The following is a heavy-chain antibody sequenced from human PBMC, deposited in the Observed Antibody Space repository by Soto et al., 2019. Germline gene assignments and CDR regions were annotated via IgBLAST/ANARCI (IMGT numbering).Heavy chain of an antibody. CDR1: GYTLTELS. J-gene: IGHJ6*02. D-gene: IGHD2-8*02. CDR2: FDPEDGET. V-gene: IGHV1-24*01. Sequence: ASVKVSCKVSGYTLTELSMHWVRQAPGKGLEWMGGFDPEDGETIYAQKFQGRVTMTEDTSTDTAYMELSSLRSEDTAVYYCASGKPTGESVGYYGMDVWGQGTTVTVSS. CDR3: ASGKPTGESVGYYGMDV.